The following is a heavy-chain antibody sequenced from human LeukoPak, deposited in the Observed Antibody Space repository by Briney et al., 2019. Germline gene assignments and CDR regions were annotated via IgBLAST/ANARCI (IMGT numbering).Heavy chain of an antibody. D-gene: IGHD2-8*01. V-gene: IGHV4-59*01. CDR1: GGSISDYY. J-gene: IGHJ4*01. Sequence: SETLSLTCTVSGGSISDYYWSWIRQPPGKGLEWIGYIYYSGSTNYNPSLNSRVTISRDTSKNQFSLNLRSVNAADTAVYYCTSGGMVSGDFWGHGTLVTVSS. CDR3: TSGGMVSGDF. CDR2: IYYSGST.